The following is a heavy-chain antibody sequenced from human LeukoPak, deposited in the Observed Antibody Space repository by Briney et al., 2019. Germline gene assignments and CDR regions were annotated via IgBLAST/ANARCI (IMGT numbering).Heavy chain of an antibody. CDR3: ARDLGSGGSCYRN. Sequence: PGGSLRLSCAASGFTFSSYAMSWVRQAPGKGLEWVSRINSDESSTNYADSVKGRFTISRDNAKNTLYLQMNSLRAEDTAVYYCARDLGSGGSCYRNWGQGTLVTVSS. V-gene: IGHV3-74*01. CDR2: INSDESST. CDR1: GFTFSSYA. J-gene: IGHJ4*02. D-gene: IGHD2-15*01.